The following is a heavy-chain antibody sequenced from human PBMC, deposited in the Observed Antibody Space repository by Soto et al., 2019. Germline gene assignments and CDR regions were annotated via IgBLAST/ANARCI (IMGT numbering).Heavy chain of an antibody. CDR1: GYTFTGYY. V-gene: IGHV1-2*04. CDR2: INPNSGGT. Sequence: ASVKVSCKASGYTFTGYYMHWVRQAPGQGLEWMGWINPNSGGTNYAQKFQGWVTMTRDTSISTAYMELSRLRSDDTAVYYCARARVVVAATDYYYGIDVWGQGTTVTVSS. D-gene: IGHD2-15*01. J-gene: IGHJ6*02. CDR3: ARARVVVAATDYYYGIDV.